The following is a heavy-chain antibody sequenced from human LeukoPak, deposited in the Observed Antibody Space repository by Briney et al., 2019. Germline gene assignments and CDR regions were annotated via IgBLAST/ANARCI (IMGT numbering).Heavy chain of an antibody. V-gene: IGHV1-2*06. J-gene: IGHJ4*02. CDR3: AKDTFYDDVWGSYRCFDY. CDR1: GYTLTDYY. Sequence: ASVKVSCKASGYTLTDYYMHWVRQAPGQGLEWMGRINPSSGGTKYAQKFQGRVTMTRDTSISTAYMELSRLRSDDTAVYYCAKDTFYDDVWGSYRCFDYWGQGTLVTVPS. CDR2: INPSSGGT. D-gene: IGHD3-16*02.